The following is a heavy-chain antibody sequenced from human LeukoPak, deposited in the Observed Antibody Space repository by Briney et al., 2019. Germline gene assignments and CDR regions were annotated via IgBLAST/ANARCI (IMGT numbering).Heavy chain of an antibody. CDR1: GYSFTNNW. V-gene: IGHV5-51*01. CDR3: ARPQKYSTGWYYDY. CDR2: IYPADSDV. D-gene: IGHD6-19*01. Sequence: GESLKISCKGPGYSFTNNWIGWVRQMPGNGLEWMGIIYPADSDVRYSPSFQGQVTISADKSISTAYLQWSSLKASDTAMYYCARPQKYSTGWYYDYWGQGTVVTVSS. J-gene: IGHJ4*02.